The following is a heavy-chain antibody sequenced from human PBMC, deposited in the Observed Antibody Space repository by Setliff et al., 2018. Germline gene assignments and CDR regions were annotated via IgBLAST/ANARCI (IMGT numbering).Heavy chain of an antibody. CDR1: GGSFSGYY. V-gene: IGHV4-34*12. CDR2: IIHSGST. D-gene: IGHD2-15*01. CDR3: ARSFSRSEKFLLDY. Sequence: SETLSLTCAVYGGSFSGYYWSWIRQPPGKRLEWIGEIIHSGSTNYNPSLKSRVTISMDTSKNQFSLKVSSVTAADTAVHYCARSFSRSEKFLLDYWGQRALVTVSS. J-gene: IGHJ4*02.